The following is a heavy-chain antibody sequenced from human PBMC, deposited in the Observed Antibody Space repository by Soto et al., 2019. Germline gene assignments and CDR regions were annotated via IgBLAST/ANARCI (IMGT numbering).Heavy chain of an antibody. J-gene: IGHJ6*02. V-gene: IGHV3-33*01. CDR2: ITYDGRNE. CDR3: ARDGAVGYGMDV. CDR1: GFSIRNYG. Sequence: QVQVVESGGGVVQPGRSLRLSCEASGFSIRNYGMHWVRQAPGKGLEWVALITYDGRNEYYGDSVKGRFTISRDSSKNTWYLQMNSLLFEDMAVYYCARDGAVGYGMDVWGQGTTVTVSS.